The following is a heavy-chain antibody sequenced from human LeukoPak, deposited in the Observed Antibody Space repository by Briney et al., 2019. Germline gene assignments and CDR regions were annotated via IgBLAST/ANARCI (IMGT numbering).Heavy chain of an antibody. J-gene: IGHJ5*02. Sequence: GRSLRLSCAASGFTFSSYAMHWVRQAPGKGLEWVAVISHDGSNKYYADSVKGRFTISRDNSKNTLYLQMNSLRAEDTAVYYCARDGDSSGWPINWFDPCGQGTLVTVSS. CDR3: ARDGDSSGWPINWFDP. CDR2: ISHDGSNK. CDR1: GFTFSSYA. D-gene: IGHD6-19*01. V-gene: IGHV3-30-3*01.